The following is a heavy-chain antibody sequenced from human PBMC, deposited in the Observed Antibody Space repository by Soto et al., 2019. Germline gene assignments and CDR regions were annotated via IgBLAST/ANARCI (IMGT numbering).Heavy chain of an antibody. CDR2: IIPMLDSA. V-gene: IGHV1-69*13. J-gene: IGHJ6*02. D-gene: IGHD3-22*01. Sequence: ASVKVSCKASGGTFDNYAITWVRQAPGQGLEWMAGIIPMLDSANYAEKFQDRVTITADESTSTAYMEVSSLRSEDTAVYYCARTYHYYSGGKNYFYYGMDVWGQGTTVTV. CDR1: GGTFDNYA. CDR3: ARTYHYYSGGKNYFYYGMDV.